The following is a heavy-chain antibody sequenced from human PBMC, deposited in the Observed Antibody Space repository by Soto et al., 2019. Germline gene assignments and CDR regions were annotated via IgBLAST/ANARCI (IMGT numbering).Heavy chain of an antibody. Sequence: GGSLRLSCAASGFTFSSYAMHWVRQSPGKGLEWVAVISYDGSNKYYADSVKGRFTISRDNSKNTLYLQMNSLRAEDTAVYYCARWSTGSYYSYFDYWGQGTLVTVSS. J-gene: IGHJ4*02. V-gene: IGHV3-30-3*01. CDR2: ISYDGSNK. CDR1: GFTFSSYA. D-gene: IGHD3-10*01. CDR3: ARWSTGSYYSYFDY.